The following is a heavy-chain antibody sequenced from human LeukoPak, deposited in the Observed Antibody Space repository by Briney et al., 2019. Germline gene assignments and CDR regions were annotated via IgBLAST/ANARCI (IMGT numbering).Heavy chain of an antibody. CDR3: ARDGNGITIFGVVTEFGMDV. V-gene: IGHV4-59*12. Sequence: SETLSLTCTVSGGSISSYYWSWIRQPPGKGLEWIGYIYYSGSTNYNPSLKSRVTMSVDTSKNQFSLKLSSVTAADTAVYYCARDGNGITIFGVVTEFGMDVWGQGTTVTVSS. CDR1: GGSISSYY. D-gene: IGHD3-3*01. CDR2: IYYSGST. J-gene: IGHJ6*02.